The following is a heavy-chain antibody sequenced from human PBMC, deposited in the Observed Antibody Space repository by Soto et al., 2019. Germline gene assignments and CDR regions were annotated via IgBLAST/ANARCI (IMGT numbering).Heavy chain of an antibody. CDR3: ARARTLTGTTKEDAFDI. D-gene: IGHD1-20*01. V-gene: IGHV3-66*01. CDR2: IYSGGST. J-gene: IGHJ3*02. CDR1: GFTVSSNY. Sequence: EVQLVESGGGLVQPGGSLRLSCAASGFTVSSNYMSWFRQAPGKGLVWVSVIYSGGSTYYADSVKGRFTISRDNSKNTLYLQMNSLRAEDTAVYYCARARTLTGTTKEDAFDIWGQGTMVTVSS.